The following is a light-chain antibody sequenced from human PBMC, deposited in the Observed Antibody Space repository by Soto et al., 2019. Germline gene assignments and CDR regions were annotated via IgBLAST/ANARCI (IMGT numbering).Light chain of an antibody. CDR1: SGHSTYA. CDR2: LYSDGSH. J-gene: IGLJ2*01. CDR3: QTWGTGYAL. Sequence: QPVLTESPSASASLGASVKLTCTLSSGHSTYAIAWHQQQPEKGPRYLMRLYSDGSHNKGDGMPDRFSGSSSGAERYLTISSLQSEDEADYYCQTWGTGYALFGGGTKVTVL. V-gene: IGLV4-69*01.